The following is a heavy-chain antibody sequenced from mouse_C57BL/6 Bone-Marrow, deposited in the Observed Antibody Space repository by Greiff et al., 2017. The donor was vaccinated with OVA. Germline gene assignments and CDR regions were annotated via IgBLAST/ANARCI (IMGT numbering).Heavy chain of an antibody. CDR1: GYTFTSYG. J-gene: IGHJ1*03. D-gene: IGHD4-1*01. CDR2: IYPRSGNT. CDR3: ARLTGTLYWYFDV. Sequence: QVQLQQSGAELARPGASVKLSCKASGYTFTSYGISWVKQRTGQGLEWIGEIYPRSGNTYYNEKFKGKATLTADKSSSTAYMELRSLTSEDSAVYFCARLTGTLYWYFDVWGTGTTVTVSS. V-gene: IGHV1-81*01.